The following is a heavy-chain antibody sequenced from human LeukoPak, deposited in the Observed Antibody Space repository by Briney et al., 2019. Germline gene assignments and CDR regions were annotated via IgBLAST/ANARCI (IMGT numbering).Heavy chain of an antibody. CDR2: ISPMFGTA. Sequence: ASVKVSCKASGDTFSSYAISWVRQAPGQGLEWMGRISPMFGTANYAQKLQGRLTITADKSTSTAYMELSSLRSEDTAVYYCARGPEPERFDYWGQGTLVTVSS. D-gene: IGHD1-1*01. J-gene: IGHJ4*02. CDR1: GDTFSSYA. CDR3: ARGPEPERFDY. V-gene: IGHV1-69*06.